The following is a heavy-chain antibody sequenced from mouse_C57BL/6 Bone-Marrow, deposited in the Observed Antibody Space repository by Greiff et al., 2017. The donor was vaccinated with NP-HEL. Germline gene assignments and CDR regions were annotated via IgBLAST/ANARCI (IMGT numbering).Heavy chain of an antibody. J-gene: IGHJ3*01. V-gene: IGHV1-59*01. CDR3: ASRGYYGSSRWFAY. D-gene: IGHD1-1*01. CDR2: IDPSDSYT. Sequence: QVQLQQPGAELVRPGTSVKLSCKASGYTFTSYWMHWVKQRPGQGLECIGVIDPSDSYTNYNQQFKGKATLTVDTSSSTAYMQLSSLTSEDSAVYYGASRGYYGSSRWFAYWGQGTLVTVSA. CDR1: GYTFTSYW.